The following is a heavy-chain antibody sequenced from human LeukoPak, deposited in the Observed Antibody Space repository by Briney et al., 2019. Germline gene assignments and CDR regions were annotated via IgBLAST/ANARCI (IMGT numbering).Heavy chain of an antibody. CDR1: GFTFSGSA. D-gene: IGHD6-13*01. J-gene: IGHJ5*02. CDR2: IKTKANSYAT. V-gene: IGHV3-73*01. CDR3: TRHLSTFSSSWYYWVDP. Sequence: PGGSLRLSCAASGFTFSGSAMHWVRQASGKGLEWVGHIKTKANSYATAYAASVKGRFTISRDDSKNTTYLQMNSLKTEDTAMYYCTRHLSTFSSSWYYWVDPWGQGTLVTVSS.